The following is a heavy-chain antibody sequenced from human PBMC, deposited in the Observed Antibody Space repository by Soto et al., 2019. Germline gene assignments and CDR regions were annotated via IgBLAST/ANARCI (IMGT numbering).Heavy chain of an antibody. J-gene: IGHJ6*02. Sequence: DVQLVESGGGLVKPGGSLRLSCAASGFIFSSHNMNWVRQAPGKGLEWVSSITGSSSYIFYADSVKSRFTISRDNAKNTVYLQVNSLRAEDTGVYYCARLVASETGYGMDVWGQGTTVTVSS. CDR2: ITGSSSYI. CDR1: GFIFSSHN. V-gene: IGHV3-21*06. CDR3: ARLVASETGYGMDV. D-gene: IGHD3-9*01.